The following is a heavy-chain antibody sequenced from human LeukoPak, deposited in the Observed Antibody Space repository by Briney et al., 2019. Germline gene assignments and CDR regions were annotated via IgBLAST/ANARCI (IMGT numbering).Heavy chain of an antibody. V-gene: IGHV3-74*01. J-gene: IGHJ4*02. D-gene: IGHD5-18*01. CDR1: GFTFSSYW. CDR3: ARDWDSRGHSYGYWDY. CDR2: VNIDGSNT. Sequence: GGSLRLSCAASGFTFSSYWMHWVRQAPGKGLVWVSRVNIDGSNTIYADSVKGRFTISRDNAKNSLYLQMNSLRAEDTALYYCARDWDSRGHSYGYWDYWGQGTLVTVSS.